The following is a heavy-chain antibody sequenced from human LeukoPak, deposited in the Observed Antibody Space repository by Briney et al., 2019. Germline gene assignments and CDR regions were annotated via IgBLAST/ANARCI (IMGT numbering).Heavy chain of an antibody. Sequence: SETLSLTCSVSGDSSSSYYWSWIRQAAGKGLEWIGRMHGSGYSTYNPSLESRVSMSVDTSKNQLFLNLSSVTAADTAVYYCAKVGVRSETSVTRFGFDCWGQGTLVTVSS. CDR2: MHGSGYS. V-gene: IGHV4-4*07. CDR3: AKVGVRSETSVTRFGFDC. D-gene: IGHD4-11*01. J-gene: IGHJ4*02. CDR1: GDSSSSYY.